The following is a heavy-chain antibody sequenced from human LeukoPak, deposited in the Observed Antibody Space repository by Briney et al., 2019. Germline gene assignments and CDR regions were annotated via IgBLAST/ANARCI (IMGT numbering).Heavy chain of an antibody. J-gene: IGHJ5*02. CDR2: INHSGST. CDR1: GGSFSGYY. D-gene: IGHD3-3*01. CDR3: ARDSSSDDNYDFWSGSPWFDP. Sequence: PSETLSLTCAVYGGSFSGYYWSWIRQPPGKGLEWIGEINHSGSTNYNPSLKSRVTISVDTSKNQFSLKLSSVTAADTAVYYCARDSSSDDNYDFWSGSPWFDPWGQGTLVTVSS. V-gene: IGHV4-34*01.